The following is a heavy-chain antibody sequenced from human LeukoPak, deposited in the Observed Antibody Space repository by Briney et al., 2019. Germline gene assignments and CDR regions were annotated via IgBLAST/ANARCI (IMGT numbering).Heavy chain of an antibody. CDR1: GGSISSSSYY. V-gene: IGHV4-39*01. Sequence: SETLSLTCTVSGGSISSSSYYWGWIRQPSGKGLEWIGSIYYSGTYSGSTYQNPSLKSRVTISVDTSKNQFSLKVTSVTAADTAVYYCARHTAMGSPLHHWGQGTRVTVSS. CDR2: IYYSGTYSGST. J-gene: IGHJ5*02. D-gene: IGHD5-18*01. CDR3: ARHTAMGSPLHH.